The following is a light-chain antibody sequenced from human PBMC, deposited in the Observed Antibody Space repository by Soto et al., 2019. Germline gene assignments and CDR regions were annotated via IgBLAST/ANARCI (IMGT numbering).Light chain of an antibody. CDR1: QSISSW. V-gene: IGKV1-5*01. J-gene: IGKJ1*01. CDR2: DAS. CDR3: QQYNTYST. Sequence: DIQMTQSPSTLSASVGDRVTITCRASQSISSWLAWYQQKPGKAPKLLIYDASSLESGVPSRFSGGGFGTEFTLTINSLQPDDFATYYCQQYNTYSTFGQGTKVDI.